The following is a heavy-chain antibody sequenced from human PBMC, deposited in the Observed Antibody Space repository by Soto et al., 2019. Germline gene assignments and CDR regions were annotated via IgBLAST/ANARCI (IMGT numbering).Heavy chain of an antibody. CDR1: GGSISSSSYY. V-gene: IGHV4-39*01. Sequence: SETLSLTCTVSGGSISSSSYYWGWIRQPPGKGLEWIGSIYYSGSTYYNPSLKSRVTISVDTSKNQFSLKLSSVTAADTAVYYCARLRVLRFLEWLIDYWGQGTLVTGSS. D-gene: IGHD3-3*01. CDR3: ARLRVLRFLEWLIDY. J-gene: IGHJ4*02. CDR2: IYYSGST.